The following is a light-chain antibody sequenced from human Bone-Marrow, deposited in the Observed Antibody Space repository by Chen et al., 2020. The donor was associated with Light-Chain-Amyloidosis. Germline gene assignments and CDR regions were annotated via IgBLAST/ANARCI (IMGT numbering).Light chain of an antibody. CDR3: QQYYRAQT. V-gene: IGKV4-1*01. CDR2: WAS. J-gene: IGKJ1*01. CDR1: QSILYSPRKKDY. Sequence: DIVMTQSPASLAVSLGERATINCTSSQSILYSPRKKDYLAWYQHKPGQPPKLLIYWASIRESGVPARFSGSGSGTDFTLTISSLQAEDVAVYFCQQYYRAQTFGQGTKVEIK.